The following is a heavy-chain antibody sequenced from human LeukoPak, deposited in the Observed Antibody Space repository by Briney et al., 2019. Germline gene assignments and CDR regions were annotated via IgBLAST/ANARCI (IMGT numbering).Heavy chain of an antibody. D-gene: IGHD4-17*01. CDR2: MNPNSGNT. CDR3: ARGDYGDYGLRWFDP. Sequence: GASVKVSCKASGYTFTSYDINWVRQATGQGLEWMGWMNPNSGNTGYAQKFQGRVTITRNTSISTTYVELSSLRSEDTAVYYCARGDYGDYGLRWFDPWGQGTLVTVSS. V-gene: IGHV1-8*03. CDR1: GYTFTSYD. J-gene: IGHJ5*02.